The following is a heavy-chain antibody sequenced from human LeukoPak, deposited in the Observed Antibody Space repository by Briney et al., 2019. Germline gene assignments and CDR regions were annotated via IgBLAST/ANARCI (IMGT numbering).Heavy chain of an antibody. CDR3: ARDDSSGWYIYMDV. J-gene: IGHJ6*03. D-gene: IGHD6-19*01. CDR2: IRAYNGNT. Sequence: ASVTVSFKASGYTFTIYGISWVRQAPGQGLEWMGWIRAYNGNTNYAQKLQGRVTMTTDTSTSTAYMELRSLRAEDTAVYYCARDDSSGWYIYMDVWGKGTTVTISS. CDR1: GYTFTIYG. V-gene: IGHV1-18*01.